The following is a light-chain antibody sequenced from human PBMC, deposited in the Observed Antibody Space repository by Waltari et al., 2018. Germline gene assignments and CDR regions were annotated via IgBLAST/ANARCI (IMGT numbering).Light chain of an antibody. CDR1: SSNIGNNH. J-gene: IGLJ2*01. CDR3: GTWDNSLSGKV. CDR2: ENI. V-gene: IGLV1-51*01. Sequence: QSVLTQPPSVSAAPGQKVTISCSGSSSNIGNNHVFWYQHPPGAAPKLVIYENILRPSGIPDRFSGSKSGTSATLDITGLQTGDEAAYYCGTWDNSLSGKVFGGGTKLTVL.